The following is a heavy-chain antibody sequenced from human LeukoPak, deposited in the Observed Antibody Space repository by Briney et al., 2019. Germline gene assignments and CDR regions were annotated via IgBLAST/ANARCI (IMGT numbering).Heavy chain of an antibody. V-gene: IGHV4-4*07. Sequence: SETLSLTCTVSGASISIYSWSWIRQPAGKGLEWIGCIYGSESINYNPSLKSRVPMSVDTSKNQFSLKLSSVTAADTAVYYCARVNSGWYGRLDYWGPGTLVTVSS. CDR1: GASISIYS. CDR3: ARVNSGWYGRLDY. CDR2: IYGSESI. J-gene: IGHJ4*02. D-gene: IGHD6-19*01.